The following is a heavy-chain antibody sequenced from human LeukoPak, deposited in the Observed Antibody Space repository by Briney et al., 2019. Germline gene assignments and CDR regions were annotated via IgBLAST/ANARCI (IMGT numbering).Heavy chain of an antibody. CDR3: AKDFSYVSGSYSSFDC. J-gene: IGHJ4*02. CDR2: ISWNSGSI. CDR1: GVTFDDYA. V-gene: IGHV3-9*01. Sequence: GGTLRLSCAASGVTFDDYAMHWVRQAPGKGLEWVSGISWNSGSIGYADSVRGRFTISRDNAKNYLYLQMNSLRAEDTALYYCAKDFSYVSGSYSSFDCWGQGTLVTVSS. D-gene: IGHD3-10*01.